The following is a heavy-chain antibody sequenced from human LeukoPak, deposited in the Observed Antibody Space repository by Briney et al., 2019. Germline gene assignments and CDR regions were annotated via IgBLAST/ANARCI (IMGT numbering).Heavy chain of an antibody. J-gene: IGHJ5*02. CDR2: IYYSGNT. D-gene: IGHD2-2*01. V-gene: IGHV4-30-4*08. CDR3: ASTNCSSASCYGANWFGP. CDR1: GGSISSGDYY. Sequence: SQTLSLTCTVSGGSISSGDYYWSWIRQPPGKGLEWIGYIYYSGNTFHYNPSLKSRVNISVDTSKNQFSLRLSSVTAVDTAVYYCASTNCSSASCYGANWFGPWGQGTLVTVSS.